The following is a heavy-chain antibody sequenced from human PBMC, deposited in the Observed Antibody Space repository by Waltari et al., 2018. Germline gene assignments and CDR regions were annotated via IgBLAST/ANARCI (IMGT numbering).Heavy chain of an antibody. Sequence: QVQLQQWGAGLLKPSETLSLTCAVYGGSFSGYYWSWIRQPPGKGLEWIGEINHSGSTNYNPSLKSRVTISVDTSKNQFSLKLSSVTAADTAVYYCARGFGQWVGAEPLGYWGQGTLVTVSS. D-gene: IGHD1-26*01. CDR2: INHSGST. J-gene: IGHJ4*02. V-gene: IGHV4-34*01. CDR1: GGSFSGYY. CDR3: ARGFGQWVGAEPLGY.